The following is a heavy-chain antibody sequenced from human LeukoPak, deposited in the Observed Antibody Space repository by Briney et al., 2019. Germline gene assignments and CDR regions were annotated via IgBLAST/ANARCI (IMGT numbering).Heavy chain of an antibody. V-gene: IGHV3-23*01. J-gene: IGHJ4*02. CDR1: GFTFSSYA. D-gene: IGHD3-22*01. CDR3: ARDIPDYYDSSGYIKFDY. CDR2: ISGSGGST. Sequence: GGSLRLSCAASGFTFSSYAMSWVRQAPGKGLEWVSAISGSGGSTYYADSVKGRFTISRDNAKNSLYLQMNSLRDEDTAVYYCARDIPDYYDSSGYIKFDYWGQGTLVTVSS.